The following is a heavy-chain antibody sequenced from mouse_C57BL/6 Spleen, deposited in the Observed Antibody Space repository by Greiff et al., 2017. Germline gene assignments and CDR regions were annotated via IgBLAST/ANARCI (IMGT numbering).Heavy chain of an antibody. V-gene: IGHV1-82*01. D-gene: IGHD5-2*01. CDR2: IYPGDGDT. J-gene: IGHJ2*01. Sequence: QVQLQQSGPELVKPGASVKISCKASGYAFSSSWLNWVKQRPGKGLEWIGRIYPGDGDTNYNGKFKGKATLTAATSSSTSYMQLSSLTSEDSAVYFYARRISSFPLDYWGQGTTLTVSS. CDR3: ARRISSFPLDY. CDR1: GYAFSSSW.